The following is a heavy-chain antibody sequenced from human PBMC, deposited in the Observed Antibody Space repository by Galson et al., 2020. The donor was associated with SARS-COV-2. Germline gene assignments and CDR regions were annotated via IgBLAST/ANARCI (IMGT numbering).Heavy chain of an antibody. V-gene: IGHV3-48*03. CDR3: ARGSSVYYYAMDV. Sequence: GESLKISCAASGFTFSTYDMNWLRQSPGKGLEWVSYISSSGSTIYYADSVKGRFTISRDNAKNSLYLQMNSLRAEDTAVYYCARGSSVYYYAMDVWGQGTTVTVSS. CDR1: GFTFSTYD. J-gene: IGHJ6*02. D-gene: IGHD2-2*01. CDR2: ISSSGSTI.